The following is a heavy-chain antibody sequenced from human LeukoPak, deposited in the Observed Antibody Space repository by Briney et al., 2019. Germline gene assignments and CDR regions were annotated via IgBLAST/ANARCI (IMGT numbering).Heavy chain of an antibody. D-gene: IGHD6-19*01. CDR2: IYYSGST. CDR1: GGSISSGDYY. Sequence: SETLSLTCTVSGGSISSGDYYWSWIRQPPGKGLEWIGYIYYSGSTYYNPSLKSRVTISVDTSKNQFSLKLSSVTAADTAVYYCARGWRAGVPYYFDYWGQGTLVTVSS. CDR3: ARGWRAGVPYYFDY. J-gene: IGHJ4*02. V-gene: IGHV4-30-4*01.